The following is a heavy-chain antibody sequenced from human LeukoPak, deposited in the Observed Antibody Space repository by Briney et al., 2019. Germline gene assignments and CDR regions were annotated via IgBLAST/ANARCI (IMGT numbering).Heavy chain of an antibody. CDR1: GFTFSTYA. D-gene: IGHD6-19*01. CDR2: ISSSAHST. V-gene: IGHV3-23*01. J-gene: IGHJ4*02. CDR3: ARNSYSSGYFFFDY. Sequence: GGSLRLSCAASGFTFSTYALSWVRQAPGKGLEWVSGISSSAHSTYYADSMKGRSTISRDNSKNTLYLQMNSLRAEDTAVYYCARNSYSSGYFFFDYWGQGALLTVSS.